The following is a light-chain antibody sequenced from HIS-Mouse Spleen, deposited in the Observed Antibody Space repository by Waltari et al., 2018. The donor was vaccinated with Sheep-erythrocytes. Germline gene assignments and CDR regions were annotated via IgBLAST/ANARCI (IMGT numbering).Light chain of an antibody. V-gene: IGKV3D-20*01. CDR3: QQYGSSPYT. CDR1: KSVSSRY. CDR2: DAS. J-gene: IGKJ2*01. Sequence: EIVLTQSPATLSLSPGESATLSCGASKSVSSRYLAWYQQKPGLAPRLLIYDASSRATGIPDRFSGSGSGTDFTLTISRLKPEDFAVYYCQQYGSSPYTFGQGTKLEIK.